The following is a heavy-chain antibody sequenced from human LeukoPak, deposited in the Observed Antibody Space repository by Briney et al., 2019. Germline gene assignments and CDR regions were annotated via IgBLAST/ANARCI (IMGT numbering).Heavy chain of an antibody. J-gene: IGHJ4*02. V-gene: IGHV4-38-2*02. Sequence: PSETLSLACTVSGYSISSGYYWGWIRPPPGKGLEWIGSIYHSGSTYYNPSLKSRVTISVDTSKNQFSLKLSSVTAADTAVYYCARDPYNWNDLNYYFDYWGQGTLVTVSS. D-gene: IGHD1-1*01. CDR2: IYHSGST. CDR1: GYSISSGYY. CDR3: ARDPYNWNDLNYYFDY.